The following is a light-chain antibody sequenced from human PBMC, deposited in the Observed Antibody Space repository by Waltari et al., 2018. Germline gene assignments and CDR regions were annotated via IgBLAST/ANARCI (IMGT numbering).Light chain of an antibody. J-gene: IGLJ3*02. CDR2: VNSDGSH. Sequence: QLVLTQSPSASASLGASVKLTCTLSSGHSSNVIAWLQQQPEKGPRFLMKVNSDGSHRKGDEIPDRFSGSSSGAERYLSISSLQSEDEADYFCQTGGHGTGVFGGGTKLTVL. V-gene: IGLV4-69*01. CDR1: SGHSSNV. CDR3: QTGGHGTGV.